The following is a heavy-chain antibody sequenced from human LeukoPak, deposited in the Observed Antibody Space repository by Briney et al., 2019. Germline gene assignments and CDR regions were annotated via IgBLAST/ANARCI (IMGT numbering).Heavy chain of an antibody. CDR2: ISSSSSYI. Sequence: PGGSLRLSCAASGFTFSSYSMNWVRQAPGKGLEWVSSISSSSSYIYYADSVKGRFTISRDNAKNSLYLQMNSLRAEDTAVYYCAREVRYCSSTSCYGNNWFDPWGQGTLVTVSS. D-gene: IGHD2-2*01. CDR3: AREVRYCSSTSCYGNNWFDP. J-gene: IGHJ5*02. V-gene: IGHV3-21*01. CDR1: GFTFSSYS.